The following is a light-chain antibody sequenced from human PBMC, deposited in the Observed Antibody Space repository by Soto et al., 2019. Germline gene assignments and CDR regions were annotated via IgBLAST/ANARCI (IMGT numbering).Light chain of an antibody. CDR2: SDN. J-gene: IGLJ3*02. Sequence: QSVLTQPPSASGTPGQRVTISCSGSSSNIGSNTVNWYQQLPGTAPKLLIYSDNQRPSGVPDRFSCSKSGTSASLAISGLQFEDEADYYCAAWDDSLNGFWVFGGGTKLTVL. CDR3: AAWDDSLNGFWV. CDR1: SSNIGSNT. V-gene: IGLV1-44*01.